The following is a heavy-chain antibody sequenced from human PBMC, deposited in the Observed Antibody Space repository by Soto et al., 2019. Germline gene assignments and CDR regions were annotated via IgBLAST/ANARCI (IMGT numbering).Heavy chain of an antibody. J-gene: IGHJ5*02. D-gene: IGHD4-17*01. CDR2: IYWDDDK. CDR1: GFSLTTSGVG. V-gene: IGHV2-5*02. Sequence: QITLKESGPTLVKPTQTLTLTCTFSGFSLTTSGVGVGWIRQPPGKALEWLALIYWDDDKRYSPSLKSRLTITKDPTKNRVVLKRTNRDPADTPTFFCEHRTTRVPWGSDPGGQGPLVTVSS. CDR3: EHRTTRVPWGSDP.